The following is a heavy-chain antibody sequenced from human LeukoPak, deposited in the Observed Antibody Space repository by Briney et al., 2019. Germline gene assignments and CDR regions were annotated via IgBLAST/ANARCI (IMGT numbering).Heavy chain of an antibody. J-gene: IGHJ4*02. CDR3: ARESGIAVADY. CDR1: GFTFSNYW. D-gene: IGHD6-19*01. V-gene: IGHV3-30-3*01. Sequence: HPGGSLRLSCAASGFTFSNYWMGWVRQAPGKGLEWVAVISYDGSNKYYADSVKGRFTISRDNSKNTLYLQMNSLRAEDTAVYYCARESGIAVADYWGQGTLVTVSS. CDR2: ISYDGSNK.